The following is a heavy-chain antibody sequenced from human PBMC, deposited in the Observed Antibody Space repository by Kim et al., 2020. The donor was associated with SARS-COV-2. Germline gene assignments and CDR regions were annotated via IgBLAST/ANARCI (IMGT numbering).Heavy chain of an antibody. CDR1: GFTFSDYA. Sequence: GGSLRLSCAASGFTFSDYAMYWVRQASGKGLEWVGCIRSKTNNYATAYGASVEGRFTISRDDSKNTAYLQMNSLKTEDTAIYYCTRVPPYSNSWWDAFDMWGQETIVTVSS. J-gene: IGHJ3*02. CDR2: IRSKTNNYAT. V-gene: IGHV3-73*01. D-gene: IGHD6-13*01. CDR3: TRVPPYSNSWWDAFDM.